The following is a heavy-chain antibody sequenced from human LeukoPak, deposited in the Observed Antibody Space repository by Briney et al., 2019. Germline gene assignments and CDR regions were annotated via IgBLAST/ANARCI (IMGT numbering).Heavy chain of an antibody. J-gene: IGHJ3*02. CDR3: ARVRIVGATDAFDI. CDR2: IYHSGST. CDR1: GYSISSGYY. Sequence: PSETLSLTCTVSGYSISSGYYWGWIRQPPGKGLEWIGSIYHSGSTYYNPSLKSRVTISVDTSKNQFSLKLSSVTAADTAVYYRARVRIVGATDAFDIWGQGTMVTVPS. V-gene: IGHV4-38-2*02. D-gene: IGHD1-26*01.